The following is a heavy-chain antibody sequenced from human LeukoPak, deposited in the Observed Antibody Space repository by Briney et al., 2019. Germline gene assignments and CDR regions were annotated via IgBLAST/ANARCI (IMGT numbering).Heavy chain of an antibody. CDR2: IWYDGSNK. CDR3: ARAAHGSGRVHYGLGV. V-gene: IGHV3-33*08. Sequence: GGSLRLSCAASGFTFSNAWMSWVRQAPGKGLEWVAVIWYDGSNKYYADSVKGRFDVSRDNPKNTLYLQMNTLRAEDTAVYYCARAAHGSGRVHYGLGVWGQGAAVTVSS. J-gene: IGHJ6*02. D-gene: IGHD3-10*01. CDR1: GFTFSNAW.